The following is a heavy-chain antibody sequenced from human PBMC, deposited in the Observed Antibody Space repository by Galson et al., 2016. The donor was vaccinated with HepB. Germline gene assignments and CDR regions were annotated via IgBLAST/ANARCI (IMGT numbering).Heavy chain of an antibody. CDR1: GSRITHYA. Sequence: SVKVSCKASGSRITHYAFSWVRQAPSQGLEWMGTIIPILPSPNYAPNFEGRVTITADESTNTVHMELSSLTSDEDTAVYYCARDASGGWEFPGNWFDPWGQGTLVTV. V-gene: IGHV1-69*13. J-gene: IGHJ5*02. CDR3: ARDASGGWEFPGNWFDP. CDR2: IIPILPSP. D-gene: IGHD1-26*01.